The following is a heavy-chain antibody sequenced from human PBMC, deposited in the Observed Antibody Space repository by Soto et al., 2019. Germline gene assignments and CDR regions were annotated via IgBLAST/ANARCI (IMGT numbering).Heavy chain of an antibody. J-gene: IGHJ6*02. V-gene: IGHV4-30-4*01. CDR2: INYSGST. Sequence: QVQLQESGPGLVKPSQTLSLSCTLSGDSISSGNYYWGWIRHSPGNGLEWIAYINYSGSTYWNQSLRGRITSSVDTWKNQFSLKLRSVTAADTAVYYCARVPPGSGTYFNYYYVMDVWGQGTTVTVPS. D-gene: IGHD3-10*01. CDR1: GDSISSGNYY. CDR3: ARVPPGSGTYFNYYYVMDV.